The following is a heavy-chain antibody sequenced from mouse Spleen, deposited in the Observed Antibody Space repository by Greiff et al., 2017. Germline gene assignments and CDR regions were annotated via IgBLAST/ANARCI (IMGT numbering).Heavy chain of an antibody. J-gene: IGHJ4*01. V-gene: IGHV1-63*01. CDR1: GYTFTNYW. CDR2: IYPGGGYT. D-gene: IGHD2-4*01. Sequence: QVQLKESGAELVRPATSVKMSCKASGYTFTNYWIGWAKQRPGHGLEWIGDIYPGGGYTNYNEKFKGKATLTADKSSSTAYMQFSSLTSEDSAIYYCARGPIYYDYDGYAMDYWGQGTSVTVSS. CDR3: ARGPIYYDYDGYAMDY.